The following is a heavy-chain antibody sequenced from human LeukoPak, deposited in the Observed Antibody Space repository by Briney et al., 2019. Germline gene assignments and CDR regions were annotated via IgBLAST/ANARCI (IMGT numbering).Heavy chain of an antibody. D-gene: IGHD6-13*01. Sequence: SQTLSLTCAISGDSVSSNSAAWNWFRQSPSRGLEWLGRTYYRSKWYGDYAVSVRSRITINPDTSKNQFSLQLDSVTPEDTAVYYCARYSSTWYIDYWGQGTLVTVSS. CDR3: ARYSSTWYIDY. J-gene: IGHJ4*02. CDR1: GDSVSSNSAA. V-gene: IGHV6-1*01. CDR2: TYYRSKWYG.